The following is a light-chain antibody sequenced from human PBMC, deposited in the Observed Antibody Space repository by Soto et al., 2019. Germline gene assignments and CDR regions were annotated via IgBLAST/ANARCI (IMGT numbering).Light chain of an antibody. CDR2: GNS. V-gene: IGLV1-40*01. Sequence: QSVLTQPPSVSGAPGQRVTISCTGSSSNIGAGYDVHWYQQLPGTAPKLLIYGNSNRPSGVPDRFSGSKSGSSASLAITGLQDEDEADYYCQSYDSSLSGDVFGTGTQLTVL. J-gene: IGLJ1*01. CDR3: QSYDSSLSGDV. CDR1: SSNIGAGYD.